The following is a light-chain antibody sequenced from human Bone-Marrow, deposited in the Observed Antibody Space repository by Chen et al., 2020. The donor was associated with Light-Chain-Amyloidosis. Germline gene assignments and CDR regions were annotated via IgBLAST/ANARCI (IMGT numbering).Light chain of an antibody. CDR3: QVCDRSSDGPV. V-gene: IGLV3-21*02. CDR2: DDS. J-gene: IGLJ3*02. CDR1: NIGSTS. Sequence: SYVLTQPSSVSVAPGQTATIACGGNNIGSTSVHWYQQTPGQAPLLVVYDDSDRPSGIPERLSGCRAGNTATLTISRVEAGDEANYYGQVCDRSSDGPVFGGGTKRTVL.